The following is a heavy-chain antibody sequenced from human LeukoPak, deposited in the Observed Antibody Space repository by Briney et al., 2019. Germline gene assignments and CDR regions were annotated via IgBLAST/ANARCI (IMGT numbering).Heavy chain of an antibody. D-gene: IGHD6-6*01. V-gene: IGHV4-34*01. Sequence: SETLSLTCAVYGGSFSGYYWSWIRQPPGKGLEWIGEINHSGSTNYNPSLKSRVTISVDTSKNQFSLKLSSVTAADTAVYYCARQSIAAPIANYYYYYGMDVWGQGTTVTVSS. CDR2: INHSGST. CDR3: ARQSIAAPIANYYYYYGMDV. J-gene: IGHJ6*02. CDR1: GGSFSGYY.